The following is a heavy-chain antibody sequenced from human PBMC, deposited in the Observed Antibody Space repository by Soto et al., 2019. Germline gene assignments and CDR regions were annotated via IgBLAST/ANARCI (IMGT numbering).Heavy chain of an antibody. V-gene: IGHV4-4*02. CDR2: IYHSGST. Sequence: TLSLTCTVSGGSIGSSHWWSWVRQPPGKGLERIGEIYHSGSTNLDPSFKSRVTLSVDKSKNQFSLKLTSVTAADTAVYYCARDKATVGGYNLYDPWGQGILVTVSS. CDR1: GGSIGSSHW. J-gene: IGHJ5*02. D-gene: IGHD3-16*01. CDR3: ARDKATVGGYNLYDP.